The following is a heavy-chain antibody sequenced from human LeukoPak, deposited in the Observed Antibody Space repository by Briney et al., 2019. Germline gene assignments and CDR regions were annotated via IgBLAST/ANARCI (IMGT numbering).Heavy chain of an antibody. J-gene: IGHJ4*02. CDR1: GFSFSNYW. V-gene: IGHV3-7*04. Sequence: GGSLRLSCAAFGFSFSNYWMSWVRQAPGKGLEWVASINQDGSEKYYVDSVKGRLAISRDNAKNSLYLQMNSLRAEDTAVYYCARLLSSSASCYDFWGQGTLVTASS. CDR3: ARLLSSSASCYDF. CDR2: INQDGSEK. D-gene: IGHD2-2*01.